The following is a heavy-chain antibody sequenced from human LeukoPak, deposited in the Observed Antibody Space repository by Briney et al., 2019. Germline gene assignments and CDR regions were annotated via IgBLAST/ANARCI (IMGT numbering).Heavy chain of an antibody. V-gene: IGHV3-23*01. CDR3: AKVHPGYSSGWTYYFDY. Sequence: GGSLRLSCAASGFTFSSYSMNWVRQAPGKGLEWVSAISGSGDSTYYADSVKGRFTISRDNSKNTLYLQMNSLRAEDTAVYYCAKVHPGYSSGWTYYFDYWGQGTLVTVSS. D-gene: IGHD6-19*01. J-gene: IGHJ4*02. CDR2: ISGSGDST. CDR1: GFTFSSYS.